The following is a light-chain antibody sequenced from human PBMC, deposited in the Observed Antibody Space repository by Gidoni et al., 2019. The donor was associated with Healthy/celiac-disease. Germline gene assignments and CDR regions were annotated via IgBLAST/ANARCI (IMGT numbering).Light chain of an antibody. CDR1: QNVSYSSNNKNY. CDR2: GAS. Sequence: DIAIIQATDTLAVSLSERATINCKSSQNVSYSSNNKNYLAWYQQKPGQPPKLLIYGASTRESGVPDRFSGSGSGTDFTLTISSLQAEDVAVYYCQQYYSTPFTFGPXTKVDIK. V-gene: IGKV4-1*01. CDR3: QQYYSTPFT. J-gene: IGKJ3*01.